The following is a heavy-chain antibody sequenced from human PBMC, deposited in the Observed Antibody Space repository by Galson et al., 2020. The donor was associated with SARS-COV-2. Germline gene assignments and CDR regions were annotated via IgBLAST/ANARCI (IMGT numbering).Heavy chain of an antibody. J-gene: IGHJ6*02. CDR3: ARDETRVDAGWETLTGYYHRDYYYYAMDV. D-gene: IGHD3-9*01. Sequence: GGSLRLSCAASGLTFSSYNMNWVRQAPGKGLEWVSSISGSGSYIYYSDSVKGRFTISRDNAKNSLYLQMNNLRAEDTAVYYCARDETRVDAGWETLTGYYHRDYYYYAMDVWGQGTTVTVSS. V-gene: IGHV3-21*01. CDR1: GLTFSSYN. CDR2: ISGSGSYI.